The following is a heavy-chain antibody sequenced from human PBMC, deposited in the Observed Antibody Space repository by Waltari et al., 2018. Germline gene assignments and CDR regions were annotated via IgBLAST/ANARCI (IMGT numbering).Heavy chain of an antibody. Sequence: QLQLQESGPGLVKPSETLCPPCTVSGGSISSSSYYWGWIRQPPGKGLEWIGSIYYSGSTYYNPSLKSRVTISVDTSKNQFSLKLSSVTAADTAVYYCARHVSGEHFDYWGQGTLVTVSS. CDR1: GGSISSSSYY. CDR3: ARHVSGEHFDY. V-gene: IGHV4-39*01. J-gene: IGHJ4*02. D-gene: IGHD3-10*01. CDR2: IYYSGST.